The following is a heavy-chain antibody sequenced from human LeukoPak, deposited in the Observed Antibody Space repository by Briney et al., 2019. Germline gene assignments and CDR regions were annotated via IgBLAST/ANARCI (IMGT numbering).Heavy chain of an antibody. CDR3: ARVGILRFHSNWFDP. J-gene: IGHJ5*02. V-gene: IGHV4-59*01. Sequence: PSETLSLTCTVSGASISSYYWSWIRQPPGKGLEWIGYIYYSGSTRYNPSLKSRVTISVDTSKNQFSLKLSSVTAADTAVYYCARVGILRFHSNWFDPWGQGTLVTVSS. CDR1: GASISSYY. CDR2: IYYSGST. D-gene: IGHD3-3*01.